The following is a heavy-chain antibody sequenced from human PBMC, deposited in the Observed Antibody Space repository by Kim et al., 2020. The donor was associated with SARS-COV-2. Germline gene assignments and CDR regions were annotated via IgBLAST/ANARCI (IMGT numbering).Heavy chain of an antibody. J-gene: IGHJ6*02. CDR1: GFTVSSNY. D-gene: IGHD6-19*01. Sequence: GGSLRLSCAASGFTVSSNYMSWVRQAPGKGLEWVSVIYSGGSTYYADSVKGRFTISRDNSKNTLYLQMNSLRAEDTAVYYCARGGSGWWTGDYYYYGMDVWGQGTTFAVS. CDR3: ARGGSGWWTGDYYYYGMDV. V-gene: IGHV3-66*01. CDR2: IYSGGST.